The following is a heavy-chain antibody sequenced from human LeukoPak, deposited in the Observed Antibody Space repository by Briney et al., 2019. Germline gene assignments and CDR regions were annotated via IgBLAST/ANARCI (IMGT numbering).Heavy chain of an antibody. V-gene: IGHV4-34*01. J-gene: IGHJ1*01. D-gene: IGHD3-16*02. CDR1: GGSFSGYY. CDR3: ARTTSYDYVWGSYRYTSYFQH. CDR2: INHSGST. Sequence: SETLSLTCAVYGGSFSGYYWSWIRQPPGKGLEWIGEINHSGSTNYNPSLKGRVTISVDTSKNQFSLKLSSVTAADTAVYYCARTTSYDYVWGSYRYTSYFQHWGQGTLVTVSS.